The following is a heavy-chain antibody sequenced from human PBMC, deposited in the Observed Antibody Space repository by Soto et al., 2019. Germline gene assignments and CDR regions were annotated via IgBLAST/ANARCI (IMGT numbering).Heavy chain of an antibody. V-gene: IGHV3-23*01. CDR2: IDRSGGTA. CDR1: GFTFSSYA. D-gene: IGHD2-21*02. Sequence: EVQLLESGGGSVQPGGSLRLSCAASGFTFSSYAMSWVRQAPGKGLEWVSSIDRSGGTAYYADSVKGRFTVSRDNSKNTLLVKMTSLRSEDTAAYYCAKIVVVTSEDSGGQGTQVTVSS. CDR3: AKIVVVTSEDS. J-gene: IGHJ4*02.